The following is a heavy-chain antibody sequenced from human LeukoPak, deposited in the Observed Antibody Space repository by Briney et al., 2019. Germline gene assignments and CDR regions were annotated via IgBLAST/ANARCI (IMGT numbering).Heavy chain of an antibody. D-gene: IGHD3-16*02. CDR3: ARATNYDYIWGSYRSTSYYFDY. CDR2: IYTSGST. J-gene: IGHJ4*02. CDR1: GGSISNYY. V-gene: IGHV4-4*07. Sequence: PSETLSLTCTVSGGSISNYYWSWIRQPAGEGLEWIGRIYTSGSTNYNPSLKSRVTMSVDTSKNQFSLKLSSVTAADTAVYYCARATNYDYIWGSYRSTSYYFDYWGQGTLVTVSS.